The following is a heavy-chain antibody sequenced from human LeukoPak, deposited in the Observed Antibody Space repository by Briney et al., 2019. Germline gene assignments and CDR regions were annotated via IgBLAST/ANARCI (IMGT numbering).Heavy chain of an antibody. CDR2: IFYSGST. V-gene: IGHV4-59*08. CDR3: ARRSGSSYPY. Sequence: PSETLSLTCAVYGGSFSGYYWSWIRQPPGKGLEWIGYIFYSGSTSYNPSLKTRVTISVDTSKNHFSLKLSSVTAADTAVYYCARRSGSSYPYWGQGTLVTVSS. J-gene: IGHJ4*02. CDR1: GGSFSGYY. D-gene: IGHD1-26*01.